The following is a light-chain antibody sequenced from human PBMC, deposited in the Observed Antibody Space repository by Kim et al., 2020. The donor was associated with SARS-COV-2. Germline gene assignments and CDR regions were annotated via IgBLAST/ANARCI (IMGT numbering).Light chain of an antibody. CDR1: SSEVGGYNL. J-gene: IGLJ1*01. Sequence: GQSITISCTGTSSEVGGYNLVSWYQQHPGKAPKLMIYDANERPSGVSIRFSGSKSGNTASLTISGLQAEDEADYYCCSYAGASTYVFGTGTKVTVL. CDR2: DAN. CDR3: CSYAGASTYV. V-gene: IGLV2-23*01.